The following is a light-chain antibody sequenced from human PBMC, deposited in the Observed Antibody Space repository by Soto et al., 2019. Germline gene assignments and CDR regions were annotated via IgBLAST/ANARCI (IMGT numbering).Light chain of an antibody. CDR3: QEFASN. V-gene: IGKV3-20*01. CDR1: HSMSNSN. CDR2: GAS. Sequence: ETVLTQSPATLSLSPGDRATLSCRASHSMSNSNLAWYQHKPGQAPRLLIYGASNRATGIPDRFSGSGSGTDFILTINRLEPEDFAVYYCQEFASNFGGGTKVDI. J-gene: IGKJ4*01.